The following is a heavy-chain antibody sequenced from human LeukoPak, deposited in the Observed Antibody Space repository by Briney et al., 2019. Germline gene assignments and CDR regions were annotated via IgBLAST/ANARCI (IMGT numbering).Heavy chain of an antibody. Sequence: GESLKISCRGSGYSFTTYWIAWVRPMPGKGLGWMGIIYPGDSDTRYSPSFQGQVTISADKSISTAYLQWSRLKASDTAIYYCAKHSRTGSSFDPLEYWGQGTLVTVSS. V-gene: IGHV5-51*01. CDR2: IYPGDSDT. J-gene: IGHJ4*02. D-gene: IGHD3-10*01. CDR1: GYSFTTYW. CDR3: AKHSRTGSSFDPLEY.